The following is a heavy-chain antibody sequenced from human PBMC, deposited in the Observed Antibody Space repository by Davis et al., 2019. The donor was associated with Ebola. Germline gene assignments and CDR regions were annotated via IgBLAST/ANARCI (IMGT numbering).Heavy chain of an antibody. J-gene: IGHJ6*04. CDR1: GFTFNIFD. V-gene: IGHV3-30*02. Sequence: PGGSLRLSCAASGFTFNIFDMHWVRQAPGRGLEWVAFVRSHGSDDHYADSVKGRFTISRDNSKNTLYLQMNSLRAEDTAVYYCARDAAAGNLVYYGMDVWGKGTTVTVSS. CDR2: VRSHGSDD. CDR3: ARDAAAGNLVYYGMDV. D-gene: IGHD6-13*01.